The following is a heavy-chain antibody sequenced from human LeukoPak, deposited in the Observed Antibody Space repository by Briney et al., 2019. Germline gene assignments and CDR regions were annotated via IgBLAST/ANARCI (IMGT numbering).Heavy chain of an antibody. CDR1: GGSISSSNW. J-gene: IGHJ4*02. CDR2: IYHSGST. CDR3: ARYSELSGWYPLFDY. D-gene: IGHD6-19*01. V-gene: IGHV4-4*02. Sequence: PSETLSLTCAVSGGSISSSNWWSWVRQPPGKGLEWIGEIYHSGSTNYNPSLKSRVTISVDKSKNQFSLKLSSVTAADTAVYYCARYSELSGWYPLFDYWGQGTLVTVSS.